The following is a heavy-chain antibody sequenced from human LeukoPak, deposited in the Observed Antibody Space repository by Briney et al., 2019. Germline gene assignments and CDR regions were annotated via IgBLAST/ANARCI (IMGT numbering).Heavy chain of an antibody. D-gene: IGHD3-22*01. CDR2: IYYSGST. CDR1: GGSISSYY. CDR3: ARDYYDSSGYNGPPDAFDI. Sequence: ASETLSLTCTVSGGSISSYYWSWIRQPPGKGLEWIGYIYYSGSTNYNPSLKSRVTISVDTSKNQFSLKLSSVTAADTAVYYCARDYYDSSGYNGPPDAFDIWGQGTMVSVSS. J-gene: IGHJ3*02. V-gene: IGHV4-59*01.